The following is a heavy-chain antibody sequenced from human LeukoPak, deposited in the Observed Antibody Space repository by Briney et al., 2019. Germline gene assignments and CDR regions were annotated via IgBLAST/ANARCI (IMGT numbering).Heavy chain of an antibody. CDR2: ISSSSSYI. D-gene: IGHD6-13*01. V-gene: IGHV3-21*01. Sequence: PGGSLRLSCAASGFTFSSYSMNWVRQAPGKGLVLVSSISSSSSYIYYADSVKGRFTISRDNAKNSLYLQMNSLRAEDTAVYYCARDKGYSSSWYYSHFDYWGQGTLVTVSS. CDR3: ARDKGYSSSWYYSHFDY. J-gene: IGHJ4*02. CDR1: GFTFSSYS.